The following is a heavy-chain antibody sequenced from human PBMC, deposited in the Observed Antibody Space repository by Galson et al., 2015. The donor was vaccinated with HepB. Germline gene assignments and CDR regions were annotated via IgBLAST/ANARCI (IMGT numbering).Heavy chain of an antibody. V-gene: IGHV3-23*01. Sequence: SLRLSCAASGFTFSSFAMSWVRQAPGKGLEWVSSISAGGGSTYYADSVKGRFTFSRDNSNDTLSLHMNSLRAEDTAVYYCARGATAVWAYWGPGTRVPVSS. D-gene: IGHD3-16*01. J-gene: IGHJ4*01. CDR2: ISAGGGST. CDR3: ARGATAVWAY. CDR1: GFTFSSFA.